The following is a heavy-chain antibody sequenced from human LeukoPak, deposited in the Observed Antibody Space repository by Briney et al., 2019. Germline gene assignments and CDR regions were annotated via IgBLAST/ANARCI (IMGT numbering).Heavy chain of an antibody. CDR3: ARDGSSYSRYYFDY. CDR1: GYTFTGYY. Sequence: GASVKVSCKASGYTFTGYYMHWVRQAPGQGLEWMGWINPSSGGTNYAQKFQGRVTMTRDTSISTAYMELSRLRSDDTAVYYCARDGSSYSRYYFDYWGQGTLVTVSS. D-gene: IGHD6-13*01. CDR2: INPSSGGT. J-gene: IGHJ4*02. V-gene: IGHV1-2*02.